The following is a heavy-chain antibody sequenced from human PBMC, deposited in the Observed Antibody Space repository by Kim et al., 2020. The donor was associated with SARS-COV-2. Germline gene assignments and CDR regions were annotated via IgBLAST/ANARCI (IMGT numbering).Heavy chain of an antibody. J-gene: IGHJ6*02. CDR2: IWYDGSNK. D-gene: IGHD3-10*01. Sequence: GGSLRLSCAASGFTFSSYGMHWVRQAPGKGLEWVAVIWYDGSNKYYADSVKGRFTISRDNSKNTLYLQMNSLRAEDTAVYYCARDGSYYGSGGMDVWGQGTTVTVSS. CDR1: GFTFSSYG. V-gene: IGHV3-33*01. CDR3: ARDGSYYGSGGMDV.